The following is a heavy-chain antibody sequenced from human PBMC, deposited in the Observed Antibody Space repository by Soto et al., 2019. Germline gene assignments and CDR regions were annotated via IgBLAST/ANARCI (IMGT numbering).Heavy chain of an antibody. CDR1: GYTFTSYG. CDR2: ISAYNGNT. D-gene: IGHD2-15*01. CDR3: ASSIVVVAATRYYGMDV. V-gene: IGHV1-18*01. Sequence: ASVKVSCKASGYTFTSYGISWVRQAPGQGLEWVGWISAYNGNTNYAQKLQGRVTMTTDTSTSTAYMELRSLRSDDTAVYYCASSIVVVAATRYYGMDVWGQGTTVTVSS. J-gene: IGHJ6*02.